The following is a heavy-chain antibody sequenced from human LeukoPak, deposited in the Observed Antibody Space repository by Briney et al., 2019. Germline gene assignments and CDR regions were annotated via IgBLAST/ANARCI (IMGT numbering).Heavy chain of an antibody. CDR3: AREKDRVFDS. CDR1: GFTFSSYD. J-gene: IGHJ4*02. V-gene: IGHV3-33*01. CDR2: LWYDGSNT. Sequence: PGGSLRLSCVPCGFTFSSYDMHGVRQAPGKGLEGVAVLWYDGSNTYYADSVKGRFTISRDNSKNTLCLQMNSLRAEDTAVYYCAREKDRVFDSWGQGTLVTVSS. D-gene: IGHD1-14*01.